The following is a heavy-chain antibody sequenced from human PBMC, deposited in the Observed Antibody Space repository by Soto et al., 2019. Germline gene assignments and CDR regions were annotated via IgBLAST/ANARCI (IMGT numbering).Heavy chain of an antibody. J-gene: IGHJ4*03. V-gene: IGHV1-46*01. CDR1: GYTFTSDY. CDR2: INPSGGST. Sequence: GASVKVYCKASGYTFTSDYMHWVRQDPGQGLEWMGIINPSGGSTSYAQKFQGRVTMTRDTSTSTVYMELSSLRSEDTAVDSSAREGGLSSRGSGLGNRGQGSL. CDR3: AREGGLSSRGSGLGN. D-gene: IGHD6-25*01.